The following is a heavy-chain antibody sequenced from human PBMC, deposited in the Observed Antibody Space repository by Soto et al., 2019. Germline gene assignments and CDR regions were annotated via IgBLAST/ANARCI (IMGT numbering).Heavy chain of an antibody. D-gene: IGHD3-10*01. Sequence: EVQLLESGGGLVQPGGSLRLSCAASGFTFSSYAMSWVRQAPGKGLEWGSAISGSGGSTYYADSVKGRFTISRDNSKNPLYLQMNSLRAEDTAVYYCAKDRGRDYGSGSYYRVGYYYYGMDVWGQGTTVTVSS. J-gene: IGHJ6*02. CDR1: GFTFSSYA. V-gene: IGHV3-23*01. CDR2: ISGSGGST. CDR3: AKDRGRDYGSGSYYRVGYYYYGMDV.